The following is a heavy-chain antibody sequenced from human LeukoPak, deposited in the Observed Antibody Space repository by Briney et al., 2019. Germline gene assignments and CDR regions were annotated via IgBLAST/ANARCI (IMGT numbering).Heavy chain of an antibody. CDR2: ISYDGSNK. Sequence: PGGPLSFSFEASGLTFRTYAMTWFRKAPGKGLEWWEVISYDGSNKYYADSVKGRFTISRDNSKNTLYLQMNSLRAEDTAVYYCALGGYFDWLSFDYWGQGTLVTVSS. V-gene: IGHV3-30*04. J-gene: IGHJ4*02. CDR1: GLTFRTYA. CDR3: ALGGYFDWLSFDY. D-gene: IGHD3-9*01.